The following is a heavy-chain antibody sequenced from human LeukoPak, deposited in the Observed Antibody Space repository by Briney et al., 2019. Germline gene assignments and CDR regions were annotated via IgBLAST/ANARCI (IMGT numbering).Heavy chain of an antibody. CDR3: ARASSGWYEYYFDY. Sequence: PSETLSLTCTVSGGSISSYYWSWIRQPPGKGLEWIGEINHSGSTNYNPSLKSRVTISVDTSKNQFSLKLSSVTAADTAVYYCARASSGWYEYYFDYWGQGTLVTVSS. J-gene: IGHJ4*02. V-gene: IGHV4-34*01. CDR2: INHSGST. CDR1: GGSISSYY. D-gene: IGHD6-19*01.